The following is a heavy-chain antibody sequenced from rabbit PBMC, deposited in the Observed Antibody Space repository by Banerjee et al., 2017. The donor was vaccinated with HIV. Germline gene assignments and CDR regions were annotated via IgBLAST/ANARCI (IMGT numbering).Heavy chain of an antibody. CDR3: ARGEHASSSGYWFDL. D-gene: IGHD1-1*01. CDR1: GFSFSSYYY. J-gene: IGHJ4*01. Sequence: QEQLVESGGGLVQPEGSLTLTCTASGFSFSSYYYMCWVRQAPGKGLELIACIYTSSGSTWYASWVNGRFTISRSTSLNTVDLKMTSLTAADTATYFCARGEHASSSGYWFDLWGPGTLVTVS. CDR2: IYTSSGST. V-gene: IGHV1S43*01.